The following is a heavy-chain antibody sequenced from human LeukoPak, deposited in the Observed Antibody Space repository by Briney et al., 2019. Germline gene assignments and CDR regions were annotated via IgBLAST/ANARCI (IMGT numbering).Heavy chain of an antibody. Sequence: ASVKVSCKASGYTFTGYYMHWVRQAPGQGLEWMGWINPNSGGTNYAQKFQGRVTMTRDTSISTAYMELSRLRSDDTAVYYCARVFGITIFGVVTPDFGYWGQGTLVTVSS. V-gene: IGHV1-2*02. D-gene: IGHD3-3*01. CDR2: INPNSGGT. CDR3: ARVFGITIFGVVTPDFGY. CDR1: GYTFTGYY. J-gene: IGHJ4*02.